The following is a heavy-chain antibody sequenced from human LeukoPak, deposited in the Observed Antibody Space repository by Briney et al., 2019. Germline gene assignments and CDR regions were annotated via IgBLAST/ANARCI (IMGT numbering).Heavy chain of an antibody. V-gene: IGHV4-61*02. CDR2: IYTSGST. D-gene: IGHD3-16*02. J-gene: IGHJ4*02. CDR3: ARSSVYYDYVWGSYRLGTFDY. Sequence: SETLSLTCTVSGGSISSGSYYWSWIRQPAGKGLEWIGRIYTSGSTNYNPSLKSRVTISVDTSKNQFSLKLTSVTAADTAVYYCARSSVYYDYVWGSYRLGTFDYWGQGTLVTVSS. CDR1: GGSISSGSYY.